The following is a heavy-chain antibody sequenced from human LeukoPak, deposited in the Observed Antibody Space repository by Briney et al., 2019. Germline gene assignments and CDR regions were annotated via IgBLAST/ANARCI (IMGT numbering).Heavy chain of an antibody. CDR3: AKDARWGLRNFDWFPDY. D-gene: IGHD3-9*01. Sequence: GGSLRLSCTASGFTFSSYWMHWVRQAPGKGLVWVSRINSDGSTTTYADSVKGRFTISRDNSKNTLYLQMNSLRAEDTAVYYCAKDARWGLRNFDWFPDYWGQGTLVTVSS. V-gene: IGHV3-74*01. CDR2: INSDGSTT. J-gene: IGHJ4*02. CDR1: GFTFSSYW.